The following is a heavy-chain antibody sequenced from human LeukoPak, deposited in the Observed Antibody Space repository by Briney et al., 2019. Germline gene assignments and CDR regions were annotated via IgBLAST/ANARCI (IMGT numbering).Heavy chain of an antibody. D-gene: IGHD7-27*01. CDR1: GFTFDDYS. V-gene: IGHV3-43D*04. J-gene: IGHJ4*02. CDR2: INWNGAST. CDR3: AKAQNWAFDY. Sequence: PGGSLRLSCAASGFTFDDYSMLWARQAPGKGLEWVSLINWNGASTYYADSVKGRFTISRDNSKNSLYLQMDGLRPEDTALYYCAKAQNWAFDYWGQGTLVTVSS.